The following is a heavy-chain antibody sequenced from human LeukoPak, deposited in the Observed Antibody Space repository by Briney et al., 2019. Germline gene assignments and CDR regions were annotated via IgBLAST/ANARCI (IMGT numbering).Heavy chain of an antibody. CDR2: ISYDGSNK. D-gene: IGHD1-26*01. CDR3: ARDLSGITGYTYGRGIDY. CDR1: GFTFSSYA. Sequence: GGSLRLSCAASGFTFSSYAMHWVRQAPGKGLEWVALISYDGSNKYYADSVKARFTISRDNAKTSLYLQMNSLRAEDTAVYYCARDLSGITGYTYGRGIDYWGQGTLVTVSS. J-gene: IGHJ4*02. V-gene: IGHV3-30*04.